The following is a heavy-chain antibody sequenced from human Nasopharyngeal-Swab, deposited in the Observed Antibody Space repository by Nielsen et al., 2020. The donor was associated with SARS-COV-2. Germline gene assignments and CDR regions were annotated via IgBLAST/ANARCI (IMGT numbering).Heavy chain of an antibody. CDR3: AKDKFGGTDNY. V-gene: IGHV3-21*04. J-gene: IGHJ4*02. CDR1: GFTFSAYT. CDR2: ISSSGTST. D-gene: IGHD3-16*01. Sequence: GESLKISCVGSGFTFSAYTINWVRQAPGKGLEWVSSISSSGTSTHYAESVKGRFTISRDNSKNTLYLQMNSLRAEDTAIYYCAKDKFGGTDNYWGQGTLVTVSS.